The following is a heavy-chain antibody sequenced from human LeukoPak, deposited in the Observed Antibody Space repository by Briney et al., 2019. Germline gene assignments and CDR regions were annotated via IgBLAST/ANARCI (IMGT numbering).Heavy chain of an antibody. CDR1: GYTFTSYY. V-gene: IGHV1-46*01. CDR2: INPSGGST. CDR3: ARGVGAMVRGPPDAFDI. D-gene: IGHD3-10*01. Sequence: ASVKVSCKASGYTFTSYYMHWVRQAPGQGLEWMGIINPSGGSTSYAQKFQGRVTMTRDTSTSTVYMELSSLRSEDTAVYYCARGVGAMVRGPPDAFDIWGQETMVTVSS. J-gene: IGHJ3*02.